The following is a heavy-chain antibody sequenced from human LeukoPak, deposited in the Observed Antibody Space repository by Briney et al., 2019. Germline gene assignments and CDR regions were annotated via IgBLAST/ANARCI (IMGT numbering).Heavy chain of an antibody. Sequence: GGSLRLSCAASGFTFSSSAMSWVRQAPGKGLEWVSSISGSGSGGSTYYADSVKGRFTISRDNSKNTLYLQMNSLIAEDTAVCYCAKSGYNRFDYWGQGTLVTVSS. CDR2: ISGSGSGGST. J-gene: IGHJ4*02. D-gene: IGHD5-24*01. V-gene: IGHV3-23*01. CDR1: GFTFSSSA. CDR3: AKSGYNRFDY.